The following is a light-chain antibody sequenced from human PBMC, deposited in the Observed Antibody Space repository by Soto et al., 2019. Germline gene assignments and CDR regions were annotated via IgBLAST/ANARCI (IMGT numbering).Light chain of an antibody. V-gene: IGKV3-11*01. J-gene: IGKJ1*01. CDR2: DAS. CDR1: QSVSSS. Sequence: EIVLTQSPATLSLSPGERATLSCRASQSVSSSLAWYQQKPGLPPRLLIYDASNRAAGIPARFSGSGSGTDFTLTISGLAHEDFAVYYCPQRSDWPAWTLGKGKKGKIK. CDR3: PQRSDWPAWT.